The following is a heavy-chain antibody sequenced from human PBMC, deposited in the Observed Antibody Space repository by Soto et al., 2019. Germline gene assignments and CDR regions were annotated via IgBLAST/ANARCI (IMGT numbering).Heavy chain of an antibody. CDR3: VRGGGGGQFDY. J-gene: IGHJ4*02. D-gene: IGHD2-21*01. CDR1: GFTFSDFY. Sequence: QIKLVESGGGLVKPGGSLRLSCAASGFTFSDFYMTWVRQAPGKGLEWLSYISINSNHKEYGDSVKGRHTISRDNAKNSLYLQMNSLRADDTAVDYCVRGGGGGQFDYWGQGTLVTVSS. V-gene: IGHV3-11*06. CDR2: ISINSNHK.